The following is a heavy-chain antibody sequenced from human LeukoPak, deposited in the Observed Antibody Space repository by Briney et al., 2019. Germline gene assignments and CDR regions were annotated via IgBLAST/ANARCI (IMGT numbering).Heavy chain of an antibody. CDR1: GDSVSSNSAA. CDR2: TYYRSKWYN. V-gene: IGHV6-1*01. J-gene: IGHJ4*02. CDR3: ARGRSGWYYFDY. Sequence: SQTLSLTCGISGDSVSSNSAAWNWIRQSPSGGLEWLGRTYYRSKWYNDYAVSVKSRITINPDTSKNESSLQLNSVTPEDAAVYYCARGRSGWYYFDYWGQGTLVTVSS. D-gene: IGHD6-19*01.